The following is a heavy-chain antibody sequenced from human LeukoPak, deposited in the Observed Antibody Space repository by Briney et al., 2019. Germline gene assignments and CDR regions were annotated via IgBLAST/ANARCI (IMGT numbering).Heavy chain of an antibody. D-gene: IGHD4-17*01. J-gene: IGHJ4*02. CDR3: ARGLNRYFTTVTPLGDY. CDR1: GFTFSSYA. Sequence: GSLRLSCAASGFTFSSYAMSWVRQAPGKGLEWVSAISGSGGSTYYADSVKGRFTISRDNSKNTLYLQMNSLRVDDTAVYYCARGLNRYFTTVTPLGDYWGQGTLVTVSS. V-gene: IGHV3-23*01. CDR2: ISGSGGST.